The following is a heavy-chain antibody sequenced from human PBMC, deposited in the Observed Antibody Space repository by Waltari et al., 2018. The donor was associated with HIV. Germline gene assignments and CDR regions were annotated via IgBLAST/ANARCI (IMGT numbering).Heavy chain of an antibody. CDR1: GSTFPSYA. J-gene: IGHJ4*02. D-gene: IGHD4-17*01. CDR2: MNPNSGNT. V-gene: IGHV1-8*01. CDR3: ARGPQDYPKYYFDY. Sequence: QVQLVQSGAEVKKPGASVTVSCTASGSTFPSYAINRLRPATGQGLEWLGWMNPNSGNTGYAQRFQGRVTMTRNTSISTAYMELSSLRSEDTAVYFCARGPQDYPKYYFDYWGQGTLVTVSS.